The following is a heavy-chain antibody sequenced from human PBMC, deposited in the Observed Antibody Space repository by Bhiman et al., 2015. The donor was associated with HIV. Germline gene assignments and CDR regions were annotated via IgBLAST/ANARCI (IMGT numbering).Heavy chain of an antibody. CDR3: AGDRYYYGSGSSLGYFDY. V-gene: IGHV3-66*01. CDR1: GFTISSNY. CDR2: IYSGGST. Sequence: EVQLVESGGGLVQPGGSLRLSCAASGFTISSNYMSWVRQAPGKGPEWVSIIYSGGSTYYADSVKGRFTISRDNSKNTLYLQMNSLRAEDTAVYYCAGDRYYYGSGSSLGYFDYWGQGTLVTVSS. J-gene: IGHJ4*02. D-gene: IGHD3-10*01.